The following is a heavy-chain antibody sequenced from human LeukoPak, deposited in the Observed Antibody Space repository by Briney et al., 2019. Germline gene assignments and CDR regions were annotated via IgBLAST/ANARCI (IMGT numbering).Heavy chain of an antibody. Sequence: SETLSLTCTVSGYSISSGYFWGWIRQPPGKGLEWIGRIYTTGRTSYNPSLKSRVTISMDTSKNQFSLRVNSLTAADTAVYYCARDNGDYYSYYYMDVWGKGTTVTISS. V-gene: IGHV4-38-2*02. CDR2: IYTTGRT. CDR1: GYSISSGYF. CDR3: ARDNGDYYSYYYMDV. D-gene: IGHD4-17*01. J-gene: IGHJ6*03.